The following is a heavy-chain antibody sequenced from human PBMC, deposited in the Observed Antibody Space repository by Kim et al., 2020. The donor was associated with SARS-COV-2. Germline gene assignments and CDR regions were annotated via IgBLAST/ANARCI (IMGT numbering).Heavy chain of an antibody. CDR1: GFTFSSYG. V-gene: IGHV3-30*18. Sequence: GGSLRLSCAASGFTFSSYGMHWVRQAPGKGLEWVAVISYDGSNKYYADSVKGRFTISRDNSKNTLYLQMNSLRAEDTAVYYCAKAEGGSYPRFDPWGQGTLVTVSS. J-gene: IGHJ5*02. CDR3: AKAEGGSYPRFDP. D-gene: IGHD1-26*01. CDR2: ISYDGSNK.